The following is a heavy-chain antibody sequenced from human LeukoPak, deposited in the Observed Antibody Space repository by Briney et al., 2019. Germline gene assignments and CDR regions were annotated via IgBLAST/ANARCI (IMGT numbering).Heavy chain of an antibody. Sequence: ASVKVSCKASGYTFTSYGISWVRQAPGQGLEWMGWINPNSGGTNYAQKFQGRVTMTRDTSISTAYMELSRLRSDDTAVYYCASGPEAVSSYWGQGTLVTVSS. CDR2: INPNSGGT. J-gene: IGHJ4*02. CDR3: ASGPEAVSSY. D-gene: IGHD2-8*01. V-gene: IGHV1-2*02. CDR1: GYTFTSYG.